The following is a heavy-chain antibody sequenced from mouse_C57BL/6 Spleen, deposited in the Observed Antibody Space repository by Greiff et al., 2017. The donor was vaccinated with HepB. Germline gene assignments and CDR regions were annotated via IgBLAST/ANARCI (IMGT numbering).Heavy chain of an antibody. CDR3: ARGWGDY. Sequence: QVQLQHSGAELVRPGTSVKVSCKASGYAFTNYLIEWVKQRPGQGLEWIGVINPGSGGTNYNEKFKGKATLTADKSSSTAYMQLSSLTSEDSAVYFCARGWGDYWGQGTTLTVSS. CDR1: GYAFTNYL. CDR2: INPGSGGT. J-gene: IGHJ2*01. V-gene: IGHV1-54*01. D-gene: IGHD1-1*02.